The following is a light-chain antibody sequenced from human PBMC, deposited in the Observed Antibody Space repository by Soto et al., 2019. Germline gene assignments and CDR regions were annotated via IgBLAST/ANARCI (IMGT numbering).Light chain of an antibody. J-gene: IGKJ4*01. V-gene: IGKV3-15*01. Sequence: VVRQSGATRCVWRGQGATLSYRASQGIGDTLAWYQHKPGQPPRILIYDTSTRDTGVPTRFSGSRSRAECTLTLNSLQSEDVSVDYCQPSNNSPLTFGGGTKVDIK. CDR3: QPSNNSPLT. CDR1: QGIGDT. CDR2: DTS.